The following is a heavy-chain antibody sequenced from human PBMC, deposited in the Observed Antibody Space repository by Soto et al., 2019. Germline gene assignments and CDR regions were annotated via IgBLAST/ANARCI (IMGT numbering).Heavy chain of an antibody. CDR1: GFTFSSYS. CDR3: ARGYSSGWELHYYYYYGMDV. CDR2: ISSSSSTI. V-gene: IGHV3-48*02. J-gene: IGHJ6*02. Sequence: GGSLRLSCAASGFTFSSYSMNWVRQAPGKGLEWVSYISSSSSTIYYADSVKGRFTISRDNAKNSLYLQMNSLRDEDTAVYYCARGYSSGWELHYYYYYGMDVWGQGTTVTVSS. D-gene: IGHD6-19*01.